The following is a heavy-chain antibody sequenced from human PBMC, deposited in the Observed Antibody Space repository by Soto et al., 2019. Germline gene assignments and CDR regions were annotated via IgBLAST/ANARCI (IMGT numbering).Heavy chain of an antibody. D-gene: IGHD2-21*02. J-gene: IGHJ4*02. V-gene: IGHV1-69*06. CDR2: IIPIFGTA. Sequence: GASVKVFCKASGGNFSSYAISWVLQAPGQGLEWMGGIIPIFGTANYAQKFQGRVTITADKSTSTAYMELSSLRSEDTAVYYCARVPPPYCGGDCYSGIDYWGQGTLVTVSS. CDR1: GGNFSSYA. CDR3: ARVPPPYCGGDCYSGIDY.